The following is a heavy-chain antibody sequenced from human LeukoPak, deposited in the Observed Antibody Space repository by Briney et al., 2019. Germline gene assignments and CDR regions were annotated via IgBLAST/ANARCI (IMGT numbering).Heavy chain of an antibody. Sequence: SETLSLTCTVSGGSISSYYWTWIRQPPGKGLEWIGYIYYSGSTYYNPSLKSRVTISVDTSKNQFSLKLSSVTAADTAVYYCARGPYDFWSGYSRGWFDPWGQGTLVTVSS. J-gene: IGHJ5*02. CDR3: ARGPYDFWSGYSRGWFDP. CDR1: GGSISSYY. V-gene: IGHV4-59*06. CDR2: IYYSGST. D-gene: IGHD3-3*01.